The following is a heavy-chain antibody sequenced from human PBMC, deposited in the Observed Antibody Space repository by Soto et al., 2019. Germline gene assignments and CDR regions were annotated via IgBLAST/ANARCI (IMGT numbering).Heavy chain of an antibody. Sequence: QVQLVESGGGVVQPGRSLRLSCVASGFTFSTSVMHWVRQPPGKGLEWVALISNDGDEKYYGDSVEGRFSISRDNSKNTLYMQMSSMRAEDTAVYFCAKDRVRIAGADSFDHWGQGNLVSVSS. CDR1: GFTFSTSV. D-gene: IGHD1-26*01. CDR3: AKDRVRIAGADSFDH. CDR2: ISNDGDEK. V-gene: IGHV3-30*18. J-gene: IGHJ4*02.